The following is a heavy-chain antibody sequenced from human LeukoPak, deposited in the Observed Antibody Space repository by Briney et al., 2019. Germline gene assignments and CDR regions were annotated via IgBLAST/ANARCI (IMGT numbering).Heavy chain of an antibody. V-gene: IGHV3-30*18. Sequence: PGGSLRLSCAASGFTFSNYYMHWVRQAPGKGLEWVALISHDGNNKYYGDSVKGRFTISRDNSKNTLYMQMNSLRAEDTAVYYCAKGSIAVALFDSWGQGTLVTVSS. CDR2: ISHDGNNK. D-gene: IGHD6-19*01. J-gene: IGHJ4*02. CDR1: GFTFSNYY. CDR3: AKGSIAVALFDS.